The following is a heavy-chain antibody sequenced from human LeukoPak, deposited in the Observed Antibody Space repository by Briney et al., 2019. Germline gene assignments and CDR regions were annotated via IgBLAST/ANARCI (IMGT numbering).Heavy chain of an antibody. J-gene: IGHJ3*02. CDR1: GFTFSSYS. D-gene: IGHD3-22*01. Sequence: PGGSLRLSCAASGFTFSSYSMNWVRQAPGKGLEWVSSISSSSSYIYYADSVKGRFTISRDNAKNSLYLQMNSLRAEDTAVYYCAREGYDSSGYFLRVAFDIWGQGTMVTVSS. V-gene: IGHV3-21*01. CDR2: ISSSSSYI. CDR3: AREGYDSSGYFLRVAFDI.